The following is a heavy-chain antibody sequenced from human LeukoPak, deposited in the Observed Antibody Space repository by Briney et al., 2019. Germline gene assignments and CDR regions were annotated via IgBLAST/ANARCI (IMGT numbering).Heavy chain of an antibody. J-gene: IGHJ3*02. Sequence: SETLSLTCTVSGGSISTYYWSWIRQPPGRGLEWIGYIYYSGSTNYNPSLKSRVTMSVDTSKNQFSLKLTSVTAADTAVYYCARPVYSGDENDAFDIWGQGTMVTVSS. CDR3: ARPVYSGDENDAFDI. D-gene: IGHD5-12*01. V-gene: IGHV4-59*08. CDR1: GGSISTYY. CDR2: IYYSGST.